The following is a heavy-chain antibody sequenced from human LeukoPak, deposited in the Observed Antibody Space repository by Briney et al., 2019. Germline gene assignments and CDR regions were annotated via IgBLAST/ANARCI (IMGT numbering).Heavy chain of an antibody. CDR1: GFTFSSYA. V-gene: IGHV3-23*01. J-gene: IGHJ4*02. Sequence: GGSLRLSCAASGFTFSSYAMSWVRQAPGKGLEWVSSISGSGNRTYYADSVKGRFTISRDNSKNTLYLQMNSLRAEDTAVYYCAKTTKYYYDSSGYYGDYWGQGTLVTVSS. D-gene: IGHD3-22*01. CDR2: ISGSGNRT. CDR3: AKTTKYYYDSSGYYGDY.